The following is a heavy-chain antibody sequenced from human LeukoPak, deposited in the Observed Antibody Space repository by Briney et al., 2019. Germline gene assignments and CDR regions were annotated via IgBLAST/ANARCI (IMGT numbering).Heavy chain of an antibody. Sequence: SETLSLTCPVSGGSISSYYWSWIRQPPGKGLDWMGYIHYSGSNNYNQYLRGQVNISVDTSKNHFSLKLSSETAADTAVYYCARHYDDNCGYYTSRVDWFDPWGQGTLVTVSS. CDR1: GGSISSYY. V-gene: IGHV4-59*08. CDR3: ARHYDDNCGYYTSRVDWFDP. J-gene: IGHJ5*02. D-gene: IGHD3-22*01. CDR2: IHYSGSN.